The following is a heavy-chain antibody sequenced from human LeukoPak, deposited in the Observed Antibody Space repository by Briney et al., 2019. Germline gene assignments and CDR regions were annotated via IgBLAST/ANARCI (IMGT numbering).Heavy chain of an antibody. CDR3: ARDADYSDPNSYYYMDV. V-gene: IGHV4-30-2*01. CDR2: IYHSGST. D-gene: IGHD4-11*01. Sequence: PSQTLSLTCAVSGGSISSGGYYWSWIRQPPGKGLEWIGYIYHSGSTYYNPSLKSRVTISVDRSKNQFSLKLSSVTAADTAVYYCARDADYSDPNSYYYMDVWGKGTTVTVSS. J-gene: IGHJ6*03. CDR1: GGSISSGGYY.